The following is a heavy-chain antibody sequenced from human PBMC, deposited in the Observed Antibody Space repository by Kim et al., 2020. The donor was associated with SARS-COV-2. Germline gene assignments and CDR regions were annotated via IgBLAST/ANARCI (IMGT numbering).Heavy chain of an antibody. CDR1: GGTFNSYA. CDR3: ARGPFDSDRSGYYLGYYF. D-gene: IGHD3-22*01. Sequence: SVKVSCKASGGTFNSYAISWVRQAPGQGLEWMGGIIPIVDTANYAQKFQGRVSITADESTTTVYMDLSSLKYEDTAVYYCARGPFDSDRSGYYLGYYF. V-gene: IGHV1-69*13. CDR2: IIPIVDTA. J-gene: IGHJ4*01.